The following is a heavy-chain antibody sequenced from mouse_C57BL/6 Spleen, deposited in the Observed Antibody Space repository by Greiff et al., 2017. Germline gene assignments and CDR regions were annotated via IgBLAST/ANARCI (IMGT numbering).Heavy chain of an antibody. CDR3: ARELATGAMDY. J-gene: IGHJ4*01. Sequence: VQLQQSGPELVKPGASVKISCKASGYSFTSYYIHWVKQRPGQGLEWIGWIYPGSGNTKYNEKFKGKATLTADTSSSTAYMQLSSLTSEDSAVYYCARELATGAMDYWGQGTSVTVSS. V-gene: IGHV1-66*01. D-gene: IGHD4-1*01. CDR1: GYSFTSYY. CDR2: IYPGSGNT.